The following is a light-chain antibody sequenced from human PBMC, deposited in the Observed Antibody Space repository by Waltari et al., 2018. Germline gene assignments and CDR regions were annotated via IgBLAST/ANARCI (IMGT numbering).Light chain of an antibody. CDR3: QQHGNWPLT. Sequence: EIVMTQSPATLSASPGERATLSSRASQSVSRYLAWYQQKPGQAPRLLIYGASTRATGIPARFSGSGSGTEFTLTISSLQSEDSAVYYCQQHGNWPLTFGGGTKVEIK. CDR1: QSVSRY. CDR2: GAS. V-gene: IGKV3-15*01. J-gene: IGKJ4*01.